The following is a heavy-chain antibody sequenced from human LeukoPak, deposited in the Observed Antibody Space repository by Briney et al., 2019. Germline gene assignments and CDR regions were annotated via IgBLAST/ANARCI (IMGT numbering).Heavy chain of an antibody. CDR1: GYTLTELS. CDR2: FDPEDGET. Sequence: ASVKVSCKVSGYTLTELSMHWVRQAPGKGLEWMGGFDPEDGETIYAQKFQGRVTMTEDTSTDTAYMELSSLRSEDTAVYYCASFGELLQNFDYWGQGTLVTVSS. V-gene: IGHV1-24*01. D-gene: IGHD3-10*01. CDR3: ASFGELLQNFDY. J-gene: IGHJ4*02.